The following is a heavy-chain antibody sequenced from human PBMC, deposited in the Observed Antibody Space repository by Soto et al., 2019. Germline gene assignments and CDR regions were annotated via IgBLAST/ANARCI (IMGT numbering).Heavy chain of an antibody. CDR1: GFSLSTSGVA. J-gene: IGHJ4*02. V-gene: IGHV2-5*02. D-gene: IGHD3-22*01. CDR2: IFWDDDK. Sequence: SGPTLVNPTQTLTLTCTLSGFSLSTSGVAVGWIRQPPGKALEWLALIFWDDDKRYSPSLKSRLTIIKDTSKNQVVLTMTNMDPVDTATYYCIHSYKSRSSGYYRFDYWGQGTLGTVSS. CDR3: IHSYKSRSSGYYRFDY.